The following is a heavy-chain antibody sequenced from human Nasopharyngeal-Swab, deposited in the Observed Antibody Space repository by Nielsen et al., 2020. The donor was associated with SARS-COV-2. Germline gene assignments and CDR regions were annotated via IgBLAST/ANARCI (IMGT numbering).Heavy chain of an antibody. V-gene: IGHV1-18*01. CDR1: GYTFTSYG. CDR2: ISAYNGNT. CDR3: ARDAPYYDILTGYYPHFDY. J-gene: IGHJ4*02. D-gene: IGHD3-9*01. Sequence: ASVKVSCKASGYTFTSYGISWVRQAPGQGLEWMGWISAYNGNTNYAQKLQGRVTMTTDTSTSTAYMELRSLRSDDTAVYYRARDAPYYDILTGYYPHFDYWGQGTLVTVSS.